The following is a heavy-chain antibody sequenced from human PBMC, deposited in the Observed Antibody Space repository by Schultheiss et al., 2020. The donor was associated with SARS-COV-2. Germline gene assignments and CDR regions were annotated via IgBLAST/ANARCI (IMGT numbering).Heavy chain of an antibody. Sequence: GESLKISCAASGFTFSSYGMHWVRQAPGKGLEWVAVIWYDGSNKYYADSVKGRFTISRDNSKNTLYLQMNSLRAEDTAVYYCAREGGYYYGSGSYSWFDPWGQGTLVTVSS. CDR3: AREGGYYYGSGSYSWFDP. CDR2: IWYDGSNK. J-gene: IGHJ5*02. CDR1: GFTFSSYG. V-gene: IGHV3-33*08. D-gene: IGHD3-10*01.